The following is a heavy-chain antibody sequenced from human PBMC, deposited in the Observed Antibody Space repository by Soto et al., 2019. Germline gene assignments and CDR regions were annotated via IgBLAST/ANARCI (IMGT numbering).Heavy chain of an antibody. Sequence: PSETLSLTCTVSGGSISSRSHYWGWIRHPPGKGLEWIVSSHYTGSTNYNPSLKSRVTISLDKSENQFSLKVTSLTAADTAVYYCASRDPGTSVDYWGQGTLVTVSS. CDR1: GGSISSRSHY. J-gene: IGHJ4*02. CDR2: SHYTGST. D-gene: IGHD1-7*01. V-gene: IGHV4-39*07. CDR3: ASRDPGTSVDY.